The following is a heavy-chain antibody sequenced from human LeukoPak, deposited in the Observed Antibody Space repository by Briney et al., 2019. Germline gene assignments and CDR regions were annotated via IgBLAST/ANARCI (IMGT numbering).Heavy chain of an antibody. Sequence: PGGSLRLSCAASGFTFSSYSMNWVRQAPGKGLEWVSYISSSSSTIYYADSVKGRFTISRDNAKNSLYLQMNSLRDEDTAVYYCARDSGYDYVWGSYWASLNGYFDCWGQGTLVTVSS. CDR2: ISSSSSTI. V-gene: IGHV3-48*02. J-gene: IGHJ4*02. CDR3: ARDSGYDYVWGSYWASLNGYFDC. CDR1: GFTFSSYS. D-gene: IGHD3-16*01.